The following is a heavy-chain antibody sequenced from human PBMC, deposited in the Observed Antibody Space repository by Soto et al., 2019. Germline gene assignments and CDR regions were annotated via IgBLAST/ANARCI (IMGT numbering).Heavy chain of an antibody. CDR1: GYTFTSYA. Sequence: QVQLVQSGAEVKKPGASVKVSCKASGYTFTSYAMHWVRQAPGQRLEWMGWINAGNGNTKYSQKFQGRVTITRDTSASTAYMERSSLRSEDTAVYYCARGRGVGASTFDYWGQGTLVTVSS. J-gene: IGHJ4*02. D-gene: IGHD1-26*01. V-gene: IGHV1-3*01. CDR2: INAGNGNT. CDR3: ARGRGVGASTFDY.